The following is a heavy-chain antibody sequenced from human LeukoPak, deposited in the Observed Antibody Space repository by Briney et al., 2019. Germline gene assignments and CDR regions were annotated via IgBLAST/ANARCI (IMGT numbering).Heavy chain of an antibody. CDR1: GFTFSSYT. J-gene: IGHJ6*03. V-gene: IGHV3-21*01. D-gene: IGHD6-13*01. CDR3: ARDVDQQLARDYYYYYMDV. CDR2: ISSSSSYI. Sequence: PGGSLRLSCAASGFTFSSYTMNWVRQAPGKGLEWVSSISSSSSYIFYADSMKGRFTISRDNAKNSLYLQMNSLRAEDTAAYYCARDVDQQLARDYYYYYMDVWGKGTTVTVSS.